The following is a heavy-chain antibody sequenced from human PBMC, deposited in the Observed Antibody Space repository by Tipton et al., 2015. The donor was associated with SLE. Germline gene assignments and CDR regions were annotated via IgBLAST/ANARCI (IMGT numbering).Heavy chain of an antibody. J-gene: IGHJ4*02. D-gene: IGHD6-25*01. CDR2: IYYSGST. V-gene: IGHV4-39*07. CDR1: GGSISSSSYY. Sequence: TLSLTCTVSGGSISSSSYYWGWIRQPPGKGLEWIGSIYYSGSTYYNPSLKSRVTISVDTSKNQFSLKLSSVTAADTAVYYCARDSVYGRYSSGDYWGQGTLVTVSS. CDR3: ARDSVYGRYSSGDY.